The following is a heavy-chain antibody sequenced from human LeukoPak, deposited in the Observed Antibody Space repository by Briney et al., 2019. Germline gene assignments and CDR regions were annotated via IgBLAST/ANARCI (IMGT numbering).Heavy chain of an antibody. CDR2: MNPNSGNT. J-gene: IGHJ6*03. V-gene: IGHV1-8*01. CDR1: GYTFTSYD. Sequence: ASVQVSCKASGYTFTSYDISWVRQPTGPGLEWMGWMNPNSGNTGYAQKFQGRVSMTSNSSISTAYMELRSLRSGDTAADESSRTAAGQSWGYYYYMDVWGKGTTVTISS. D-gene: IGHD6-13*01. CDR3: SRTAAGQSWGYYYYMDV.